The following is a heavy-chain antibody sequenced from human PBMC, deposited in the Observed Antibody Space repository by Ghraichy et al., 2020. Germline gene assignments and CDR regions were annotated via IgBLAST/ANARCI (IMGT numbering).Heavy chain of an antibody. Sequence: SETLSLTCTVSGGSISSYYWSWIRQPPGKGLEWIGYIYTSGSTNYNPSLKSRVTISVDTSKNQFSLKLSSVTAADTAVYYCARLDYYGSGSYAEEDYWGQGTLVTVSS. CDR1: GGSISSYY. V-gene: IGHV4-4*09. CDR2: IYTSGST. CDR3: ARLDYYGSGSYAEEDY. J-gene: IGHJ4*02. D-gene: IGHD3-10*01.